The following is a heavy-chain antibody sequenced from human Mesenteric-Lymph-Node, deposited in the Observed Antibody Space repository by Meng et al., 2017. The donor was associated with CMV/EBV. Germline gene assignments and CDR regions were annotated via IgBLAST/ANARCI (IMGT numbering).Heavy chain of an antibody. J-gene: IGHJ4*02. V-gene: IGHV3-7*01. CDR2: INPDGSGK. Sequence: GESLKISCAASGFTFSSSWMNWIRQAPGQGLEWVANINPDGSGKYLEDSVKGRFTISRDNSKNTLYLQMNSLRAEDTAVYYCARDLEGGVDYWGQGTLVTVSS. CDR1: GFTFSSSW. CDR3: ARDLEGGVDY. D-gene: IGHD1-26*01.